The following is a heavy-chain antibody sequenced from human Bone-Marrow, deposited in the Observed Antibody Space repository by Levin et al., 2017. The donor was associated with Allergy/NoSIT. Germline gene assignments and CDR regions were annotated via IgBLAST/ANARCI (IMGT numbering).Heavy chain of an antibody. Sequence: VASVKVSCKASGYTFTGCYIYWVRQAPGQGLEWMGWIDPYSGDTKYAQRFQGRVSMTRDTSISTAYMEVRRLRSDDTAVYYCARARTGGDDEMDYWGQGTLVTVSS. CDR1: GYTFTGCY. D-gene: IGHD3-16*01. CDR2: IDPYSGDT. V-gene: IGHV1-2*02. J-gene: IGHJ4*02. CDR3: ARARTGGDDEMDY.